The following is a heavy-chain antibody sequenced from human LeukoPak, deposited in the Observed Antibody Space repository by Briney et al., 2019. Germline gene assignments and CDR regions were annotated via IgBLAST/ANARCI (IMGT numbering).Heavy chain of an antibody. CDR1: GGSFSGYY. J-gene: IGHJ4*02. D-gene: IGHD4-11*01. CDR3: ARTPYDDYSNYGGFDY. Sequence: SETLSLTCAVYGGSFSGYYWSWIRQPPGKGLEWNGEINHSGSTNYNPSLKSRVTISVDTSKNQFSLKLSSVTAADTAVYYCARTPYDDYSNYGGFDYWGQGTLVTVSS. CDR2: INHSGST. V-gene: IGHV4-34*01.